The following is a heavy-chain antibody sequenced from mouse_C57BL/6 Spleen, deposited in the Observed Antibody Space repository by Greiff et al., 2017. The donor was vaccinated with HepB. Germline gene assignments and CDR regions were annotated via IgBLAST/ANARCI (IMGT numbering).Heavy chain of an antibody. V-gene: IGHV1-61*01. CDR3: ARRDDYDVNY. Sequence: QVHVKQSGAELVRPGSSVKLSCKASGYTFTSYWMDWVKQRPGQGLEWIGNIYPSDSETHYNQKFKDKATLTVDKSSSTAYMQLSSLTSEDSAVYYCARRDDYDVNYWGQGTTLTVSS. D-gene: IGHD2-4*01. CDR2: IYPSDSET. CDR1: GYTFTSYW. J-gene: IGHJ2*01.